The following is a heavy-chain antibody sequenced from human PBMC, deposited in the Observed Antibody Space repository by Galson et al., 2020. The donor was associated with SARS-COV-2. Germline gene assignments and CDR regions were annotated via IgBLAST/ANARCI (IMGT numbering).Heavy chain of an antibody. CDR1: GFTISSYA. V-gene: IGHV3-30*04. CDR3: ARDGLRYYDFWSGYYGSSWFDP. J-gene: IGHJ5*02. D-gene: IGHD3-3*01. Sequence: GGSLRLSCAASGFTISSYAMHWVRQAPGKGLEWVAVISYDGSNKYYADSVKGRFTISRDNSKNTLYLQMNSLRVEDTAVYYCARDGLRYYDFWSGYYGSSWFDPWGQGTLVTVSS. CDR2: ISYDGSNK.